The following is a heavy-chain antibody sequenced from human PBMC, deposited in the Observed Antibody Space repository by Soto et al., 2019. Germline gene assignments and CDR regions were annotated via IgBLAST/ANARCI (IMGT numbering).Heavy chain of an antibody. CDR2: IYYSGST. V-gene: IGHV4-59*01. Sequence: SETLFLTCTVSGGSLSSYYWSWIRQPPGKGLEWIGYIYYSGSTNYNPSLKSRVTISVDTSKNQFSLKLSSVTAADTAVYYCARVSGYCSGGSCYQGYFDYWGQGTLVTVSS. D-gene: IGHD2-15*01. CDR1: GGSLSSYY. CDR3: ARVSGYCSGGSCYQGYFDY. J-gene: IGHJ4*02.